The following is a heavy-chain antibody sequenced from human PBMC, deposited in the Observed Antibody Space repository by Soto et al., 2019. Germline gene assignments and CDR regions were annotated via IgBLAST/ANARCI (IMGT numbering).Heavy chain of an antibody. D-gene: IGHD6-13*01. CDR1: GYTFTSYY. CDR2: INPSGGST. J-gene: IGHJ4*02. V-gene: IGHV1-46*01. CDR3: APSIAAAGHFDY. Sequence: ASVKVSCQASGYTFTSYYMHWVRQAPGQGLEWMGIINPSGGSTSYAQKFQGRVTMTRDTSTSTVYMELSSLRSEDTAVYYCAPSIAAAGHFDYWGQGTLVTVSS.